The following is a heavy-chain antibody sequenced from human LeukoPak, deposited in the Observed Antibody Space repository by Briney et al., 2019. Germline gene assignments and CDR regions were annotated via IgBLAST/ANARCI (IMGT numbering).Heavy chain of an antibody. CDR2: IQSGGGT. D-gene: IGHD7-27*01. V-gene: IGHV3-66*01. CDR1: GLTVTSNS. Sequence: PGGSLRLSCAASGLTVTSNSVSWVRQAPGKGLEWVSFIQSGGGTYYADSVKGRFTISTDNSKNTLYLQMNSLRAEDTAVYFCAITWDYQFGHWGRGTLVTVSS. J-gene: IGHJ4*02. CDR3: AITWDYQFGH.